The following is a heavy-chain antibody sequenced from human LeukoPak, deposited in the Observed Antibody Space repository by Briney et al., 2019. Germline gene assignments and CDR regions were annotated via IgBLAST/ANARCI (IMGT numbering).Heavy chain of an antibody. D-gene: IGHD2-2*02. V-gene: IGHV3-30*02. CDR3: AKDPLPAAIPTYFDY. CDR1: GFTFSSYG. CDR2: IRYDGSNK. J-gene: IGHJ4*02. Sequence: PGGSLRLXCAASGFTFSSYGMHWVRQAPGKGLEWVAFIRYDGSNKYYADSVKGRFTISRDNSKNTLYLQMNSLRAEDTAVYYCAKDPLPAAIPTYFDYWGQGTLVTVSS.